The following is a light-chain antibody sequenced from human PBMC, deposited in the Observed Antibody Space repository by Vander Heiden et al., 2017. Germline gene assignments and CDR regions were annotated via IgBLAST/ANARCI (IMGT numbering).Light chain of an antibody. CDR1: ALPKQY. J-gene: IGLJ3*02. CDR3: QSADSSGTHQV. V-gene: IGLV3-25*03. CDR2: KDS. Sequence: SYELTQPPSVSVSPGQTARITCSGDALPKQYAYWYQQKPGQPPVLVIYKDSERPSGIPERFSGSSSGTTVTLTISGVQAEDEADYYCQSADSSGTHQVFGGGTKLTVL.